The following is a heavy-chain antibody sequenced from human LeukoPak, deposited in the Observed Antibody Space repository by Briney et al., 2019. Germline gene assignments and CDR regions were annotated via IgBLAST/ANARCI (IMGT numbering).Heavy chain of an antibody. CDR3: ARAGQYSSSSFVYMDV. CDR1: GGSISSYY. V-gene: IGHV4-4*07. J-gene: IGHJ6*03. Sequence: SETLSLTCTVSGGSISSYYWSWIRQPAGKGLEWIGRIYTSGSTNYNPSLKSRVTISVDTSKNQFSLKLSSVTAADTAVYYCARAGQYSSSSFVYMDVWGKGTTVTVSS. D-gene: IGHD6-6*01. CDR2: IYTSGST.